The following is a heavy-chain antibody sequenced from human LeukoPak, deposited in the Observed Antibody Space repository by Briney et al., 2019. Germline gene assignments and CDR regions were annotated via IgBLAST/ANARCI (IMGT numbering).Heavy chain of an antibody. J-gene: IGHJ4*02. CDR2: ISGDGGST. Sequence: GGSLRLSCAASGFTFDDYAMHWVRQAPRKGLEWVSRISGDGGSTYYADSVKGRFTISRDNSKNSLYLQMNSLRTEDTALYYCAKDIGTAAAGLFDYWGQGTLVTVCS. CDR1: GFTFDDYA. CDR3: AKDIGTAAAGLFDY. D-gene: IGHD6-13*01. V-gene: IGHV3-43*02.